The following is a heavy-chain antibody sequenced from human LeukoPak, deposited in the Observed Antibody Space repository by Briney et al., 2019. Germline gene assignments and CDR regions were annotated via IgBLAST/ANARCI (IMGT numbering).Heavy chain of an antibody. J-gene: IGHJ4*02. CDR1: GFTFSSYS. CDR2: ISSGGGTI. V-gene: IGHV3-48*02. D-gene: IGHD6-19*01. CDR3: ARDPAGAGIYYDY. Sequence: PGGSLRLSCVASGFTFSSYSMNWVRQAPGKGLEWISYISSGGGTIHYADSVKGRFTISRDNAKNSLYLQMNSLRDEDTAVYYCARDPAGAGIYYDYWGQGTLVTVSS.